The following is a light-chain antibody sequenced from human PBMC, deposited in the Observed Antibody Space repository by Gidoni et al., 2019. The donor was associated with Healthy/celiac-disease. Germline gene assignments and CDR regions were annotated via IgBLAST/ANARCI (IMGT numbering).Light chain of an antibody. Sequence: DVQMTQSPSSLSASVGDRVTITCRGSQSISSYLNWYQQKPGQAPKLLIYAASSMHSGVPSRCSGSGTGTDFTLTISCLQPEEFATYYCQQSYSTSITFGQGTRLEIK. CDR2: AAS. CDR3: QQSYSTSIT. V-gene: IGKV1-39*01. J-gene: IGKJ5*01. CDR1: QSISSY.